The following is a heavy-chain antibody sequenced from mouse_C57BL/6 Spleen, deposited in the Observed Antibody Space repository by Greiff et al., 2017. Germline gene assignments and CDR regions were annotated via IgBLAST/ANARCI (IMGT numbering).Heavy chain of an antibody. Sequence: VQLQQSGAELVRPGASVKLSCKASGYTFTDYYINWVKQRPGQGLEWIARIYPGSGNTYYNEKFKGKATLTAEKSSSTAYMQLSSLTSEDSAVYFCARTRIIYYGYDDWYFDVWGTGTTVTVSS. D-gene: IGHD2-2*01. CDR1: GYTFTDYY. J-gene: IGHJ1*03. CDR3: ARTRIIYYGYDDWYFDV. V-gene: IGHV1-76*01. CDR2: IYPGSGNT.